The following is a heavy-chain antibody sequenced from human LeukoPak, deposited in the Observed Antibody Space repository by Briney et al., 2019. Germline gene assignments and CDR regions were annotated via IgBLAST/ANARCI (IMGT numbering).Heavy chain of an antibody. CDR2: IWYDGSNK. Sequence: GGSLRLSCAASGFTFSSYGMHWVRQAPGKGLEWVAVIWYDGSNKYYADSVKGRFTISRDNSKNTLYLQMSSLRAEDTAVYYCVKESGFMVAPNSAFDIWGQGTMVTVSS. CDR3: VKESGFMVAPNSAFDI. CDR1: GFTFSSYG. V-gene: IGHV3-30*02. D-gene: IGHD4/OR15-4a*01. J-gene: IGHJ3*02.